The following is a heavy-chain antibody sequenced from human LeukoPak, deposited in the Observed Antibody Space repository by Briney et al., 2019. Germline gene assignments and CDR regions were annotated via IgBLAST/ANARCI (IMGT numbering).Heavy chain of an antibody. Sequence: MASETLSLTCTVSGGSISSYYWSWIRQPPGKGLEWVGYIHYSGSTNYNPSLKSRVTISVDTSKNQFPLKLSSVTAADTAVYYCARHRFGSALGWELLLFDYWGQGTLVTVSS. V-gene: IGHV4-59*08. CDR3: ARHRFGSALGWELLLFDY. CDR1: GGSISSYY. D-gene: IGHD1-26*01. J-gene: IGHJ4*02. CDR2: IHYSGST.